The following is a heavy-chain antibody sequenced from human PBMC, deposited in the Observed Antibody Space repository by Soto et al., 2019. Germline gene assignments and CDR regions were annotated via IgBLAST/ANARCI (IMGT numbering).Heavy chain of an antibody. Sequence: EVQLLESGGGLVQPGESLRLSCAASGFTFSNYAMTWVRRAPGKGLEWVSVITASGDITYYPDSVKGRFTISRDNPKKMLYLQLSSLRADDTATYYCVKAVKPGHVSGYFDSWGQGILVTVSS. CDR1: GFTFSNYA. V-gene: IGHV3-23*01. CDR2: ITASGDIT. D-gene: IGHD2-15*01. CDR3: VKAVKPGHVSGYFDS. J-gene: IGHJ4*02.